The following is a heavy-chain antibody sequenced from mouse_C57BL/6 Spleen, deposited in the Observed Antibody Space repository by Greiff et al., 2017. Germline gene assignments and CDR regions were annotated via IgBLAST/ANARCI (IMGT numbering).Heavy chain of an antibody. J-gene: IGHJ2*01. CDR1: GFTFSSYG. CDR2: ISSGGSYT. CDR3: ARQPEFITTVVGYFDY. Sequence: VQLKESGGDLVKPGGSLKLSCAASGFTFSSYGMSWVRQTPDKRLEWVATISSGGSYTYYPDSVKGRFTISRDNAKNTLYLQMSSLKSEDTAMYYCARQPEFITTVVGYFDYWGQGTTLTVSS. V-gene: IGHV5-6*01. D-gene: IGHD1-1*01.